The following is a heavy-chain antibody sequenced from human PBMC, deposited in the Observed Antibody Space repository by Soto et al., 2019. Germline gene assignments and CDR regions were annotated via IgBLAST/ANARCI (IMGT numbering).Heavy chain of an antibody. V-gene: IGHV1-2*02. CDR2: INPQSGGS. Sequence: QVQLVQSGAEVREPGASVKVSCKASGYVFSNYFMHWVRQAPGQGLEWMGYINPQSGGSKYEDNFEDRVTMNRDTANTTVYMELRGLTSDDTTVCYCASDRVLTAEGFDSFDLWGQGTLVTGS. J-gene: IGHJ3*01. D-gene: IGHD3-10*01. CDR3: ASDRVLTAEGFDSFDL. CDR1: GYVFSNYF.